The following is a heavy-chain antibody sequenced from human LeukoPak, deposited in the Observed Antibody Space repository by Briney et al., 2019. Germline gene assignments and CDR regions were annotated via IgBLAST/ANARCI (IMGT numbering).Heavy chain of an antibody. CDR3: AKDISPHHAYSSGSNYFDY. CDR2: ISWNSGSI. Sequence: GRSLRLSCAASGFTFDDYAMHWVRPAPGQGLEWVSGISWNSGSIGYADSVKGRFTISRDNAKNSLYLQRNSLRAEDMALYYCAKDISPHHAYSSGSNYFDYWGQGTLVTVSS. D-gene: IGHD6-19*01. J-gene: IGHJ4*02. V-gene: IGHV3-9*03. CDR1: GFTFDDYA.